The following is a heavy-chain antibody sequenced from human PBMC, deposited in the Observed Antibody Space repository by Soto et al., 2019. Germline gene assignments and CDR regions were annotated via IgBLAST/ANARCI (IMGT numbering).Heavy chain of an antibody. CDR1: GFTFSSYA. V-gene: IGHV3-30-3*01. CDR3: AREGGGDWNAFDI. Sequence: QVQLVESGGGVVQPGRSLRLSCAASGFTFSSYAMHWVRQAPGKGLEWVAVISYDGSNKYYADSVKGRFTISRDNSKNTVDRQMNSLRAEDTAVYYCAREGGGDWNAFDIWGQGTMVTVSS. J-gene: IGHJ3*02. D-gene: IGHD1-1*01. CDR2: ISYDGSNK.